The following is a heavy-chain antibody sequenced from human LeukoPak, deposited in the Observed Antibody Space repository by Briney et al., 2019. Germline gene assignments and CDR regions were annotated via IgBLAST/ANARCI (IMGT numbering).Heavy chain of an antibody. Sequence: GGSLRLSCAASGFTFSSYAMHWVRQAPGKGLEWVAVISYDGSNKYYADSVKGRFTISRDNSKNTLYLQMNSLRAEDTAVYYCARDSHGSGISYFDYWGQGTLVTVSS. V-gene: IGHV3-30*04. J-gene: IGHJ4*02. D-gene: IGHD3-10*01. CDR3: ARDSHGSGISYFDY. CDR1: GFTFSSYA. CDR2: ISYDGSNK.